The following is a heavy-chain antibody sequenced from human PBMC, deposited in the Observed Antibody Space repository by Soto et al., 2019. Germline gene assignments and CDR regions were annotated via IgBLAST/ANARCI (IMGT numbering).Heavy chain of an antibody. V-gene: IGHV3-30-3*01. D-gene: IGHD4-4*01. CDR2: ISYDGSNK. Sequence: QVQLVESGGGVVQPGRSLRLSCAASGFTFSSYAMHWVRQAPGKGLEWVAVISYDGSNKYYADSVKGRFTISRDNSKNTLYLQMNSLRAEDTAVYYCARYPMTTVSYLDYWGQGTLVTVSS. J-gene: IGHJ4*02. CDR3: ARYPMTTVSYLDY. CDR1: GFTFSSYA.